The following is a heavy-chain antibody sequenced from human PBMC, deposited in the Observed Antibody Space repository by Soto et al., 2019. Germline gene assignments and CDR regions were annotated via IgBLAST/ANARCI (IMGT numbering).Heavy chain of an antibody. CDR3: ARHNYGSGSTYFDY. V-gene: IGHV4-59*08. CDR1: GGSIITYY. J-gene: IGHJ4*02. D-gene: IGHD3-10*01. Sequence: QVQLQESGPGLVKPSETLSLTCTVSGGSIITYYWSWIRQPPGKGLEWIGYIYYSGSTNHNPSLKSRVTISADTSKNQFSLKLNSMTAADTAVYYCARHNYGSGSTYFDYWGQGTLVTVSS. CDR2: IYYSGST.